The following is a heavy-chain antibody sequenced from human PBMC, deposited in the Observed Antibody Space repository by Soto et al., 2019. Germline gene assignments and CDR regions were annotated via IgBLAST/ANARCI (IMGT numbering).Heavy chain of an antibody. Sequence: QVQLQESGPGLVKPSQTLSLTCTVFGDSISNGGFYYSWIRQHPGQGLEWVGYIFHSGSTLSNPSLRNRVTLSADTSKNQLFLKLTSVTAADTAVYYCARGGIAGHWFDPWGQGTLVTVSA. CDR3: ARGGIAGHWFDP. D-gene: IGHD2-15*01. CDR1: GDSISNGGFY. J-gene: IGHJ5*02. V-gene: IGHV4-31*03. CDR2: IFHSGST.